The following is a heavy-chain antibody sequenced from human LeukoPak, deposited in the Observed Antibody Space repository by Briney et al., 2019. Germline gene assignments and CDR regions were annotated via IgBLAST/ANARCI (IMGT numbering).Heavy chain of an antibody. Sequence: EASVKVSFKASGGTFSSYAISWVRQAPGQGLEWIGRIIPIFGIANYAQKFQGRVTITADKSTSTAYMELSSLRSEDTAVYYCARSVDGDYVPYYYGMDVWGQGTTVTVSS. V-gene: IGHV1-69*04. D-gene: IGHD4-17*01. CDR2: IIPIFGIA. CDR1: GGTFSSYA. J-gene: IGHJ6*02. CDR3: ARSVDGDYVPYYYGMDV.